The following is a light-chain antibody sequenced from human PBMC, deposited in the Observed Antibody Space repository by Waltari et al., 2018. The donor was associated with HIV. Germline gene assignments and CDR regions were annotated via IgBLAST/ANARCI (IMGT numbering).Light chain of an antibody. CDR2: QDT. Sequence: SYELTQPPSVSVSPGQTASITCSGDNLGDKYACWYQQKPGQSPVLVIYQDTKRPSGIPERFSGSNSGNTATLTISETQAMDEADYYCQSWDSISHIVFGGGTRLTVL. J-gene: IGLJ2*01. CDR3: QSWDSISHIV. CDR1: NLGDKY. V-gene: IGLV3-1*01.